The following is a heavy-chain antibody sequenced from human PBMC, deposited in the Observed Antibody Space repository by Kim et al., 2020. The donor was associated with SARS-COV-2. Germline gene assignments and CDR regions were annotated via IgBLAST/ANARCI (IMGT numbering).Heavy chain of an antibody. CDR2: IYYTGTT. V-gene: IGHV4-39*01. J-gene: IGHJ5*02. Sequence: SETLSLTCTVSGGSISSSDYYWGWIRQPPGKGLEWIGSIYYTGTTYYNPSLKSLVTISVDTSKNQFSLKLSSMTDATVYYCARHGCTGGVCYFDPWGQGT. CDR1: GGSISSSDYY. D-gene: IGHD2-8*02. CDR3: ARHGCTGGVCYFDP.